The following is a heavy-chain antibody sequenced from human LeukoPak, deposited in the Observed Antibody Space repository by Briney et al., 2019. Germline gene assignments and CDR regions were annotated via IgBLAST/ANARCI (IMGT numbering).Heavy chain of an antibody. V-gene: IGHV3-11*04. Sequence: GGSLRLSCAVSGFTFSDYFMTWIRQAPGKGLEWVSYISSSGGTIYYADSVEGRFTISRDNAKNSVYLQMTSLRAEDTALYYCAKDATAVPGTVYMDVWGKGTTVTVSS. CDR2: ISSSGGTI. D-gene: IGHD6-13*01. J-gene: IGHJ6*03. CDR3: AKDATAVPGTVYMDV. CDR1: GFTFSDYF.